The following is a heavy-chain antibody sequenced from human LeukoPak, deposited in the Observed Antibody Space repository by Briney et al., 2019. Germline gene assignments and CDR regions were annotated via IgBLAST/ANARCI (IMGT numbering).Heavy chain of an antibody. D-gene: IGHD3-9*01. CDR1: GYTFITHD. CDR3: ARGSIRDWPLDS. Sequence: GASVKVSCKVSGYTFITHDIHWVRQAPGQRLEWVGCINSYNGGTSYSQNSQGRVTITRDTSANTAYMELSSLTSEDTAVYYCARGSIRDWPLDSWGQGVLVTVSS. J-gene: IGHJ5*01. V-gene: IGHV1-3*04. CDR2: INSYNGGT.